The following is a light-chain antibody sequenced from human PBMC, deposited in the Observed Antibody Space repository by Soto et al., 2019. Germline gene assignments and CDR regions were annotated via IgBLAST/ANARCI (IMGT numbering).Light chain of an antibody. CDR3: SSYTSISTYV. CDR1: SSDVGGYNF. J-gene: IGLJ1*01. Sequence: ALTQPAFVSGSPGQSITISCTGTSSDVGGYNFVSWYQQHPDKAPKLMIYDVTNRPSGVSNRFSGSKSGNTASLTISGLQAEDEADYYCSSYTSISTYVFGTGTKVTVL. V-gene: IGLV2-14*01. CDR2: DVT.